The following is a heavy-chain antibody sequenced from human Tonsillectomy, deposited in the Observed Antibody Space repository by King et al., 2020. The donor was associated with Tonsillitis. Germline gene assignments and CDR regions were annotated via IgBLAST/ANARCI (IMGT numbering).Heavy chain of an antibody. D-gene: IGHD3-10*01. CDR2: IYYSGST. CDR3: ARVVYYGSGTDYMDV. Sequence: QLQESGPGLVKPSETLSLTCTVSGGSISSSSYYWGWIRQPPGKGLEWIGSIYYSGSTYYNPSLKSRVTISVDTSKNQFSLKLSSVTAADTAVYHCARVVYYGSGTDYMDVWGKGTTVTVSS. CDR1: GGSISSSSYY. J-gene: IGHJ6*03. V-gene: IGHV4-39*01.